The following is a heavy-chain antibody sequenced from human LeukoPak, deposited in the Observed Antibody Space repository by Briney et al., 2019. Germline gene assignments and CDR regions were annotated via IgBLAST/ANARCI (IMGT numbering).Heavy chain of an antibody. Sequence: GGSLRLSCAASGFNFSSYTMNWIRQAPGKGLEWVSSISSRSNYIYYADSLKGRFTISRDSAKNSLYLQMNSLRAEDTAVYFCASRGNCSNGVCVNWFDPWGQGTLVTVSS. J-gene: IGHJ5*02. CDR3: ASRGNCSNGVCVNWFDP. CDR2: ISSRSNYI. D-gene: IGHD2-8*01. V-gene: IGHV3-21*01. CDR1: GFNFSSYT.